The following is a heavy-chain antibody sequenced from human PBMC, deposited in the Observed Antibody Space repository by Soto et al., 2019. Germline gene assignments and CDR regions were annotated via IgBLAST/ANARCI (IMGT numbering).Heavy chain of an antibody. CDR1: GASIHTGGLY. Sequence: TLSLTCTVSGASIHTGGLYWSWVRQHPGKGLEWIGYIYYIGTSYYNPSLKSRVIISIDTSKNQFSLHLSSVTAADTAVYYCARFPRDGYNYGDAFDIWGQGTMVTVSS. V-gene: IGHV4-31*03. CDR2: IYYIGTS. J-gene: IGHJ3*02. CDR3: ARFPRDGYNYGDAFDI. D-gene: IGHD5-12*01.